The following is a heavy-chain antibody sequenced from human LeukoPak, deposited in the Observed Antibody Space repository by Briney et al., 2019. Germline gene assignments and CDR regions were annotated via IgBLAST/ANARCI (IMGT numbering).Heavy chain of an antibody. CDR1: GFTFSSSW. CDR2: IKPHGSEK. J-gene: IGHJ4*02. Sequence: PGGSLRLSCAASGFTFSSSWMSWVRQAPGKGLEWVANIKPHGSEKFHVDSVKGRFTISRDNSKSSLSLQMNSLRAEDTAVYYCARYGLTAALDFWGQGTLVTVSS. CDR3: ARYGLTAALDF. D-gene: IGHD2-21*02. V-gene: IGHV3-7*01.